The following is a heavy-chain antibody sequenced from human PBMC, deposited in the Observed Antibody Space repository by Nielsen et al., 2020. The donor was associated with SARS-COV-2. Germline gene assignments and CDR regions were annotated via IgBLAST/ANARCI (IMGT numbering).Heavy chain of an antibody. CDR3: ARGYCSSTSCYAPNWFDP. CDR2: MNPNSGNT. V-gene: IGHV1-8*01. Sequence: ASVKVSCKASGYTFTSYDINWVRQATGQGLEWMGWMNPNSGNTGYAQKFQGRVTMTRDTSTSTVYMELSSLRSEDTAVYYCARGYCSSTSCYAPNWFDPWGQGTLVTVSS. D-gene: IGHD2-2*01. J-gene: IGHJ5*02. CDR1: GYTFTSYD.